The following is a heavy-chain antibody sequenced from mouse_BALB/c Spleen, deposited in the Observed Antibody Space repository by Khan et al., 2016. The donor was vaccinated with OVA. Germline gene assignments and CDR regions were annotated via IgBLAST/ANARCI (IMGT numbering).Heavy chain of an antibody. CDR3: ARSLGNDAMDY. CDR2: ISSGSSTF. CDR1: GFTFSSFG. D-gene: IGHD2-1*01. J-gene: IGHJ4*01. Sequence: EVELVESGGGLVQPGGSRKLSCAASGFTFSSFGMFWIRQAPEKGLEWVAYISSGSSTFYYADTVKGRFTISRATPKNPLFLPMHSLRSEDTAMYDCARSLGNDAMDYWGQGTSVTVAS. V-gene: IGHV5-17*02.